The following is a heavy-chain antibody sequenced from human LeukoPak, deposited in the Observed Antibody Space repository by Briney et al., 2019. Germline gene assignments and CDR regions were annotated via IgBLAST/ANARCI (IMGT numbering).Heavy chain of an antibody. CDR1: GFTFSSYG. D-gene: IGHD6-19*01. V-gene: IGHV3-7*03. CDR2: IKQDGSEK. CDR3: ARDLVEEQWPFVY. Sequence: GRSLRLSCAASGFTFSSYGMHWVRQAPGKGLEWVANIKQDGSEKYYVDSVKGRFTISRDNAKNSLYLQMNSLRAEDTAVYYCARDLVEEQWPFVYWGQGTLVTVSS. J-gene: IGHJ4*02.